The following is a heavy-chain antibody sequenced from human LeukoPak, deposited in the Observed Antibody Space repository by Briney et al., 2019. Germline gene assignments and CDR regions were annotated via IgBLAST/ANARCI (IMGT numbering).Heavy chain of an antibody. CDR3: AREDSGISDNAFDI. V-gene: IGHV4-39*07. D-gene: IGHD1-26*01. CDR2: VYYTGST. CDR1: SDYW. Sequence: SDYWMSWVRQTPGKWLEWVGSVYYTGSTYHNPSLKSRVTMSIDTSRNQFSLKLSSVTAADTAMYYCAREDSGISDNAFDIWGQGTMVTISS. J-gene: IGHJ3*02.